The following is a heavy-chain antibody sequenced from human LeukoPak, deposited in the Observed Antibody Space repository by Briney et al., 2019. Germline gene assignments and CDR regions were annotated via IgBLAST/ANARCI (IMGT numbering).Heavy chain of an antibody. CDR1: GFSFNEYA. V-gene: IGHV3-33*01. J-gene: IGHJ4*02. CDR2: IWRDGSNK. D-gene: IGHD1-26*01. Sequence: PGRSLRLSCAAAGFSFNEYAMHWVRQAPGKGLEWVAVIWRDGSNKYYADSVKGRSTVSRDNPKNTLNLQMDSLRVEDTAVYYCARHGSGRKYFDPLDYWGQGTLVTVSS. CDR3: ARHGSGRKYFDPLDY.